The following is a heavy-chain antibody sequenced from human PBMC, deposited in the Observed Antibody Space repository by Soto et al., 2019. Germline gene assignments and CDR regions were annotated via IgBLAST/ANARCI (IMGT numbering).Heavy chain of an antibody. D-gene: IGHD4-17*01. J-gene: IGHJ6*02. CDR1: GFTFSSYG. Sequence: GGSLRLSCAASGFTFSSYGMHWVRQAPGKGLEWVAVISYDGSNKYYADSVKGRFTISRDNSKNTLYLQMNSLRAEDTAVYYCAKANDYGGNLYYYYYYGMDVWGQGTTVTVSS. CDR2: ISYDGSNK. CDR3: AKANDYGGNLYYYYYYGMDV. V-gene: IGHV3-30*18.